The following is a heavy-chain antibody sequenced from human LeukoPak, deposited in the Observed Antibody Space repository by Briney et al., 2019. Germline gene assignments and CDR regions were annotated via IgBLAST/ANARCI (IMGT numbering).Heavy chain of an antibody. CDR2: IYYSGST. D-gene: IGHD6-13*01. Sequence: PSETLSLTCTVSGGSISSYYWSWIRQPPGKGLEWIGYIYYSGSTNYNPSLKSRVTMSVDTSKNQFPLKLSSVTAADTAVYYCARDSSSWYYYYMDVWGKGTTVTISS. CDR3: ARDSSSWYYYYMDV. V-gene: IGHV4-59*12. J-gene: IGHJ6*03. CDR1: GGSISSYY.